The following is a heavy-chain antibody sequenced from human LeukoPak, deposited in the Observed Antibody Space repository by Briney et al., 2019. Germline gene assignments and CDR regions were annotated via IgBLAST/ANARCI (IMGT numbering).Heavy chain of an antibody. CDR2: ISGSGGST. Sequence: PGGSLRLSCAASGFTFNNYAMSWVRQAPGKGLEWVSAISGSGGSTYYADSVKGRFTISRDNYKNTLYLQMNSLRAEDTAVYYCAKESDFWSGSPNWFDPWGQGTLVTVSS. CDR3: AKESDFWSGSPNWFDP. J-gene: IGHJ5*02. D-gene: IGHD3-3*01. V-gene: IGHV3-23*01. CDR1: GFTFNNYA.